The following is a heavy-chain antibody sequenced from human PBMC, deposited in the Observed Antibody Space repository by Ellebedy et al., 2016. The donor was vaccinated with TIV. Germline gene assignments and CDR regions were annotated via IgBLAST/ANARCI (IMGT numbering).Heavy chain of an antibody. CDR3: AGHTIEGSTDCFNI. Sequence: MPSETLSLTFAVSGGSISSGGYSWSWIRQPPGKGLEWIRYIYHSGSTYYNPSLKSRVTMSVDTSRNQFSLRLTSVTAADTAVYYCAGHTIEGSTDCFNIWGQGSMVTVS. CDR1: GGSISSGGYS. V-gene: IGHV4-30-2*01. CDR2: IYHSGST. D-gene: IGHD2-21*01. J-gene: IGHJ3*02.